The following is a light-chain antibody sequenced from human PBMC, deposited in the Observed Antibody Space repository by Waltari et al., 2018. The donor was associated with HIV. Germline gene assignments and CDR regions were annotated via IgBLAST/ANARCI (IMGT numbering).Light chain of an antibody. J-gene: IGKJ2*03. V-gene: IGKV3-20*01. CDR1: QSVSSSY. Sequence: DIVLTQSPGTLSLSPGERATLSCRASQSVSSSYLAWYQQKPGQAPRLLIYGASSRATGIPDRFSGSGSGTDFTLTISRLEPEDFAVYYCQQYGSSPCFGQGTKLEIK. CDR2: GAS. CDR3: QQYGSSPC.